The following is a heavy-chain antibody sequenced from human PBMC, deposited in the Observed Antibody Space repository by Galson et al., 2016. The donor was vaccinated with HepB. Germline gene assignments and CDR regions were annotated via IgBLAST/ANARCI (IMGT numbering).Heavy chain of an antibody. J-gene: IGHJ6*02. CDR2: IHPSDSDT. CDR3: ARLFWGCECLLFWYLDRRVDV. D-gene: IGHD2-21*01. Sequence: QSGAEVKKPGESLKISCKGSGYSFNMYWIGWVRQIPGKGLEWMGIIHPSDSDTRYSPSFQGQVTISADKSISTAYLLWSSLKASDTAMEYCARLFWGCECLLFWYLDRRVDVWGQGTTVTVSS. V-gene: IGHV5-51*01. CDR1: GYSFNMYW.